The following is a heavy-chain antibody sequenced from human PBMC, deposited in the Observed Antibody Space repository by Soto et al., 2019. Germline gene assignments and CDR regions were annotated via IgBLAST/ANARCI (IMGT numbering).Heavy chain of an antibody. CDR2: INHNTNT. CDR1: GGSISSGGYY. D-gene: IGHD2-15*01. CDR3: ARGVRLSRGSSDP. J-gene: IGHJ5*02. V-gene: IGHV4-39*07. Sequence: SETLSLTCTVSGGSISSGGYYWSWIRQHPGKGLEWIGEINHNTNTIYNPSLASRVTISVDTSKNQFSLKLTSVTAADTAVYYCARGVRLSRGSSDPSGPAPLVTVSS.